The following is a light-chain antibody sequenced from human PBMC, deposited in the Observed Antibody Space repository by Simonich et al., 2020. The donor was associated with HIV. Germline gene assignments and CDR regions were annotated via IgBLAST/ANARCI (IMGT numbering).Light chain of an antibody. CDR2: AAS. J-gene: IGKJ4*01. CDR1: QGISSW. CDR3: QQSYSTPLT. Sequence: DIQMTQSPSSVSASVGDRVTNPCRASQGISSWLAWYQQKPGKAPKLLMYAASSLQSGVPSRFTGSGAGTKFTLTISSLQPEDFATYYCQQSYSTPLTFGGGTKVEIK. V-gene: IGKV1-12*01.